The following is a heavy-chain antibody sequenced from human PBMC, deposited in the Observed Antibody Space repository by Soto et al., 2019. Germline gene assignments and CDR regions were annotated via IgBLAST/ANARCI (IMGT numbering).Heavy chain of an antibody. V-gene: IGHV1-18*01. D-gene: IGHD3-3*02. CDR1: FSTYTESG. Sequence: SVKPTWKECFSTYTESGISWVRQAPGQGLEWMGWISAYNGNTNYAQKLQGRVTMTTDTSTSTAYMELRSLIFDDTAVYYCAIVLSTAFFYYFVYWG. J-gene: IGHJ4*01. CDR3: AIVLSTAFFYYFVY. CDR2: ISAYNGNT.